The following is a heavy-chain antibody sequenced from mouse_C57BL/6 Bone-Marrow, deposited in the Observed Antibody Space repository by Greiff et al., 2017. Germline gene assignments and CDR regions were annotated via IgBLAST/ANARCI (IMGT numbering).Heavy chain of an antibody. D-gene: IGHD1-1*01. CDR3: ARNGGSSYGGPWFAY. V-gene: IGHV8-8*01. CDR2: IWWDDDK. Sequence: QVTLKESGPGILQPSQTLSLTCSFSGFSLSTLGMGVGWIRQPSGKGLEWLAHIWWDDDKYYNPALKSRLTISKDTSKNQVFLTIANVDSADTATYYCARNGGSSYGGPWFAYWGEGTLGTVSA. J-gene: IGHJ3*01. CDR1: GFSLSTLGMG.